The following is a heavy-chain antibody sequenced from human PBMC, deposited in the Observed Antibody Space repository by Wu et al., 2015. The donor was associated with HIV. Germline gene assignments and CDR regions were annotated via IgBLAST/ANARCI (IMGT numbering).Heavy chain of an antibody. D-gene: IGHD2-15*01. CDR1: GGSFSGYY. CDR2: INHSGNT. V-gene: IGHV4-34*01. CDR3: ARKSICDLSGGSCYFDY. Sequence: QVQLQQWGAGVLKPSEPLSLTCAVYGGSFSGYYWSWIRQSPGKGLEWIGEINHSGNTNFNPSLKGRVTISVVKSRNQFSLKLTSVTAADTAVYYCARKSICDLSGGSCYFDYWGQGTLVTVSS. J-gene: IGHJ4*02.